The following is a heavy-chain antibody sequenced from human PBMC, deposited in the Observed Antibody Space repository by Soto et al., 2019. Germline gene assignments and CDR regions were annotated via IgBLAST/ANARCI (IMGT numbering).Heavy chain of an antibody. CDR3: ARSDNWNYFHYGMDV. CDR1: GGTFSSYA. CDR2: IIPIFGTA. J-gene: IGHJ6*02. V-gene: IGHV1-69*01. Sequence: QVQLVQSGAEVKKPGSSVKVSCKASGGTFSSYAISWVRQAPGQVLEWMGGIIPIFGTANYAQKFQGRVTITADESTSTAYMELSSQRSEDTAVYYCARSDNWNYFHYGMDVWGQGTTVTVSS. D-gene: IGHD1-20*01.